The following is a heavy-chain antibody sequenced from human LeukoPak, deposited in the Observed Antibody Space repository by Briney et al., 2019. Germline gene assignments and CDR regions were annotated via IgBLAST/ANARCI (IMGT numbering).Heavy chain of an antibody. Sequence: TGGSLRLSCAASGFTFSSDGMHWVRQAPGKGLVWVSRINDDGNSITYADFVKGRSTISRDNAKNTLYLQMNSLRAEDTAVYFRARGYGDSRVHYYYGMDVWGQGTTVTVSS. D-gene: IGHD4-17*01. CDR2: INDDGNSI. CDR1: GFTFSSDG. J-gene: IGHJ6*02. CDR3: ARGYGDSRVHYYYGMDV. V-gene: IGHV3-74*01.